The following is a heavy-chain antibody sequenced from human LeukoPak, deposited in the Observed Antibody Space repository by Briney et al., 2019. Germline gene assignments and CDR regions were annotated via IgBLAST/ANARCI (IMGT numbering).Heavy chain of an antibody. CDR3: AKGYYDYVWGSYYFDY. V-gene: IGHV3-23*01. Sequence: GGSLRLSCAASGFTFSSYAMSWVRQAPGKGLEWVSAISGSGGSTYYADSVKGRFTISRDTSRDTLYLQMNSLRAEDTAVYYCAKGYYDYVWGSYYFDYWGQGTLVTVSS. D-gene: IGHD3-16*01. CDR1: GFTFSSYA. J-gene: IGHJ4*02. CDR2: ISGSGGST.